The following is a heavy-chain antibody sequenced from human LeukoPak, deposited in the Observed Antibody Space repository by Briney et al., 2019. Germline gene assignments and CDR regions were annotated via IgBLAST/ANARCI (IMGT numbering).Heavy chain of an antibody. Sequence: ASVKVSCKASGYTFTGYYMHWVRQAPGQGLEWMGRINPNSGGTNYAQKFQGRVTMTRDTSISTAYMELSRLRSDDTAVYYCARTFWSGSNWFDPRGQGTLVTVSS. J-gene: IGHJ5*02. CDR2: INPNSGGT. CDR1: GYTFTGYY. D-gene: IGHD3-3*01. V-gene: IGHV1-2*06. CDR3: ARTFWSGSNWFDP.